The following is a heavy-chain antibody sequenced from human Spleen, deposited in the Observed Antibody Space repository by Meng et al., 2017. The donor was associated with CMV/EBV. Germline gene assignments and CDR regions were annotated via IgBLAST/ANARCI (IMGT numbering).Heavy chain of an antibody. D-gene: IGHD1-20*01. Sequence: ETLSLPCAASGFTLSSSWMSWVRQAPGKGLEWVANIRQEWSEKYYVDSVKGRFTISRDNAKNPLYLLMNSLRAEDTAVYYCARETKDNWNVDDYYGIDVWGQGTTVTVSS. CDR1: GFTLSSSW. CDR2: IRQEWSEK. J-gene: IGHJ6*02. CDR3: ARETKDNWNVDDYYGIDV. V-gene: IGHV3-7*01.